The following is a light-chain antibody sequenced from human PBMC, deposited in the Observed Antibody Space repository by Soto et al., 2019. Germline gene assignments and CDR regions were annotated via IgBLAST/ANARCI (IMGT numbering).Light chain of an antibody. CDR1: QSVRSSY. Sequence: EIVLTQSPGTLSLSPGERATLSCRASQSVRSSYLAWYQQKPGQAPRLLIYDASNRATGIPARFSGSGSGTDFTLTISSLEPEDIAVYYCQQRSNWRVTFGGGTKVDIK. V-gene: IGKV3D-20*02. CDR2: DAS. CDR3: QQRSNWRVT. J-gene: IGKJ4*01.